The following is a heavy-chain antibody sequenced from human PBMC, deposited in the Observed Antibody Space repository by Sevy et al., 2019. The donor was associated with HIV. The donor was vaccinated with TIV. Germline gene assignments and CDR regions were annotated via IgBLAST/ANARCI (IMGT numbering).Heavy chain of an antibody. D-gene: IGHD6-13*01. Sequence: GGSLRLSCVASGFTLNSYWMSWVRQAPGKGLGWVANIKQDGSVRYYVDSVKGRFTISRDNARNLVYLQMNSLRVEDTALYYCVRAIAADGSFWGQGTLVTVSS. V-gene: IGHV3-7*01. CDR2: IKQDGSVR. J-gene: IGHJ4*02. CDR3: VRAIAADGSF. CDR1: GFTLNSYW.